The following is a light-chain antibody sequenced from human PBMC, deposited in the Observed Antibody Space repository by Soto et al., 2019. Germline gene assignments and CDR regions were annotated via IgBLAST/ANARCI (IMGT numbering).Light chain of an antibody. CDR1: QSLSSN. J-gene: IGKJ5*01. CDR2: GAS. Sequence: EIVMTQSPATLSVSPGERATLSCRASQSLSSNLAWYQQKPGQAPRLLIYGASTRATGIPARFSGSGSGTDFTLTISSLEPEDFAVYYCQQRSNWPPITFGQGTDWRL. V-gene: IGKV3-15*01. CDR3: QQRSNWPPIT.